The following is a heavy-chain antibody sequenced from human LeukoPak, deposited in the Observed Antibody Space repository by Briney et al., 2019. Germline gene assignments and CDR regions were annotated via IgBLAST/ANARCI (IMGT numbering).Heavy chain of an antibody. CDR3: ASAAGYGDYVGCFDY. D-gene: IGHD4-17*01. J-gene: IGHJ4*02. Sequence: GESLKISCKGSGYSFTSYWIGWVRQMPGKGLEWMGIIHPGDSDTRYSPSFQGQVTISADKSISTAYLQWSSLKASDTAMYYCASAAGYGDYVGCFDYWGQGTLVTVSS. CDR2: IHPGDSDT. V-gene: IGHV5-51*01. CDR1: GYSFTSYW.